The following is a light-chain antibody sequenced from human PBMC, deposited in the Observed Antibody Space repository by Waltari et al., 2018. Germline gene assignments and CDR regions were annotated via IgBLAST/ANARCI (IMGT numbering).Light chain of an antibody. Sequence: SYVVTQPPSVSVAPGETATITCGGDNIGTYSVHWYQQKAGQAPVLVIFYDRDRPSGIPGRLSGSNSGNPASLTISRVEAGDEARYYCHVWHPHVDPGVFGTGTEVTVL. CDR1: NIGTYS. CDR3: HVWHPHVDPGV. J-gene: IGLJ1*01. CDR2: YDR. V-gene: IGLV3-21*04.